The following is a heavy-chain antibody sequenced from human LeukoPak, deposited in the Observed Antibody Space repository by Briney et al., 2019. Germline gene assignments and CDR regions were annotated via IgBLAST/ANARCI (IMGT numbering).Heavy chain of an antibody. V-gene: IGHV1-18*01. Sequence: AASVKVSCKASGYTFTSYGISWVRQAPGQGLEWMGWISAYNGNTNYAQKLQGRVTMTTDTSTSTAYMELRSLRSEDTAVYYCATVASGITFGVQAFDIWGQGTMVTVSS. D-gene: IGHD3-16*01. CDR2: ISAYNGNT. CDR1: GYTFTSYG. J-gene: IGHJ3*02. CDR3: ATVASGITFGVQAFDI.